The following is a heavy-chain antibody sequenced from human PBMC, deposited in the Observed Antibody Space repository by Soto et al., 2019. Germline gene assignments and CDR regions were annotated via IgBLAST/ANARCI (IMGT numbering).Heavy chain of an antibody. CDR2: ISSSSSYI. D-gene: IGHD2-2*01. CDR1: GFTFSSYS. Sequence: GGSLRLSCAASGFTFSSYSMNWVRQAPGKGLEWVSSISSSSSYIYYADSVKGRFTISRDNAKNSLYLQMNSLRAEDTAVYYCARALVPAAPPEGWGQGTLVTVSS. V-gene: IGHV3-21*01. J-gene: IGHJ4*02. CDR3: ARALVPAAPPEG.